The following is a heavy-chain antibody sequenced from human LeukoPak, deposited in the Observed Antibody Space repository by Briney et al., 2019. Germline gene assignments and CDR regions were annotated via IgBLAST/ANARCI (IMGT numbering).Heavy chain of an antibody. D-gene: IGHD3-10*01. V-gene: IGHV4-34*01. CDR2: INHSGST. CDR1: GGSFSGYY. Sequence: PSETLSLTCAVYGGSFSGYYWSWIRQPPGKGLEWIGEINHSGSTNYNPSLKSRVTISVDTSKNQFSLKLSSVTAADTAVYYCARDRMEYYYGSGSYFDPWGQGTLVTVSS. J-gene: IGHJ5*02. CDR3: ARDRMEYYYGSGSYFDP.